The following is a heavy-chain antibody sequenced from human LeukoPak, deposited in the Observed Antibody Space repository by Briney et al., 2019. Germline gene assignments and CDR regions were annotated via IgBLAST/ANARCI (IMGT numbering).Heavy chain of an antibody. D-gene: IGHD1-1*01. Sequence: SETLSLTCTVSGGSISSYYWSWIRQPPGKGLEWIGYIYYSGSTNYNPSLKSRVTISVDTSKNQFSLKLSSVTAADTAVYYCARDLGLGAYNWNYFDYWGQGTLVTVSS. CDR2: IYYSGST. J-gene: IGHJ4*02. CDR3: ARDLGLGAYNWNYFDY. CDR1: GGSISSYY. V-gene: IGHV4-59*12.